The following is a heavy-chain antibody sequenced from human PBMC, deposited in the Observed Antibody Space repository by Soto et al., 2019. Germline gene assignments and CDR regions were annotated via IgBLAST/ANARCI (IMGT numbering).Heavy chain of an antibody. CDR1: GGSISSGGYY. CDR2: IYYSGST. J-gene: IGHJ4*02. Sequence: QVQLQESGPGLVKPSQTLSLTCTVSGGSISSGGYYWSWIRQHPGKGLEWIGYIYYSGSTYYNPYLRSGVTISVDTSKNQFSLKLSSVTAADTAVYYCARDLSTGSYYSPSGVFDYWGQGTLVTVSS. CDR3: ARDLSTGSYYSPSGVFDY. V-gene: IGHV4-31*03. D-gene: IGHD3-10*01.